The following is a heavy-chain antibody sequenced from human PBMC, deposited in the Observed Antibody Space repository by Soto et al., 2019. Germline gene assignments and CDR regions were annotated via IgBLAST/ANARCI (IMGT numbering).Heavy chain of an antibody. CDR3: ARGHSVAASYDY. CDR1: GGSISSGGYY. Sequence: QVQLQESGPGLAKPSQTLSLTCTVSGGSISSGGYYWSWIRQHPGKGLEWIGYIYYSGSTYYNPSLKSRVTISVDTSKNQFSLKLSSVTAADTAVYYCARGHSVAASYDYWGQGTLVTVSS. J-gene: IGHJ4*02. CDR2: IYYSGST. D-gene: IGHD2-15*01. V-gene: IGHV4-31*03.